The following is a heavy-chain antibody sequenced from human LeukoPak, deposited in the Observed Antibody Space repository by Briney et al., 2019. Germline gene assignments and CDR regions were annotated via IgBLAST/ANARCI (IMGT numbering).Heavy chain of an antibody. CDR3: ARGAYCSSTSCYKGEWFDP. J-gene: IGHJ5*02. CDR2: INSDGSST. V-gene: IGHV3-74*01. Sequence: PGGSLRLSCAASGCTFSSYWMHWVRQAPGKGLVWVSRINSDGSSTSYADSVKGRFTISRDNAKNTLYLQMNSLRAEDTAVYYCARGAYCSSTSCYKGEWFDPWGQGTLVTVSS. D-gene: IGHD2-2*02. CDR1: GCTFSSYW.